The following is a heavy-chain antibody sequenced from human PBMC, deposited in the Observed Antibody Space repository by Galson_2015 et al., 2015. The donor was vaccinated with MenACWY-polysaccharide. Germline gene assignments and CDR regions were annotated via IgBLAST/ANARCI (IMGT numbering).Heavy chain of an antibody. Sequence: SETLSLTCTVSGGSITNYYWSWIRQPAGKELEWIGRIHSTGSTTYNPSFKSRVTMSVDTSKNQFSLSLSSVSAADTAIYHCARRSLGNWYFDLWGRGTLVTVSS. J-gene: IGHJ2*01. V-gene: IGHV4-4*07. CDR1: GGSITNYY. CDR2: IHSTGST. CDR3: ARRSLGNWYFDL. D-gene: IGHD7-27*01.